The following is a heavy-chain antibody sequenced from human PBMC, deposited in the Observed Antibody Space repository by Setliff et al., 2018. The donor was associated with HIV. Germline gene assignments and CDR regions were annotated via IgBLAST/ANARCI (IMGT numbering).Heavy chain of an antibody. CDR1: GFTVENYY. Sequence: PGGSLRLSCAASGFTVENYYMSWVRQAPGKGLEWVSVVYSGGSTYYADSVKGRFTISRDIPRNSLYLQMNNLRAEDTAVYYCARGTPRGSYDYWGQGTPVTVSS. J-gene: IGHJ4*02. V-gene: IGHV3-53*01. CDR2: VYSGGST. CDR3: ARGTPRGSYDY. D-gene: IGHD1-26*01.